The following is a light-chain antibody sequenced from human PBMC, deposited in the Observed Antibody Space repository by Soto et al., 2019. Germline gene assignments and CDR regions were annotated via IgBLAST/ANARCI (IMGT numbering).Light chain of an antibody. CDR1: QNITKF. V-gene: IGKV1-39*01. J-gene: IGKJ1*01. CDR2: VTS. CDR3: QQTFSAPGT. Sequence: DIQMTQSPSSLSASVGDRVGVTCRTSQNITKFLNWYQEKPGKAPKVLIYVTSNLENGVPSRFSGSGSGTHFTLSISSLQPEDFATYYCQQTFSAPGTFGPGTRVEVK.